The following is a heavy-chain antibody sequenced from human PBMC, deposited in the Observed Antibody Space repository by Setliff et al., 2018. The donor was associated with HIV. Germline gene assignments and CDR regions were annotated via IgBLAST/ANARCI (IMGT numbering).Heavy chain of an antibody. CDR3: VRTYVHSSVDVFDF. CDR2: INTGGDSK. CDR1: GFTFTNYA. V-gene: IGHV3-23*01. D-gene: IGHD3-16*01. Sequence: GGSLRLSCVASGFTFTNYAMNWVRQAPGKGLEWVPGINTGGDSKNYADSVKGRFTISRDNTKNSLSLQMNSLRAEDTALYFCVRTYVHSSVDVFDFWGQGTMVTVSS. J-gene: IGHJ3*01.